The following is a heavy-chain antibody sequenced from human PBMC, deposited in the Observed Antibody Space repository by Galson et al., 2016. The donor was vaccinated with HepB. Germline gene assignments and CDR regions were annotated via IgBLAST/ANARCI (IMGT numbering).Heavy chain of an antibody. CDR3: TTGSGLPEH. Sequence: SLRLSCAVSGLTFNKAWMSWIRQAPGKRPEWVGRIQSKGDGGSTDYADSVRGRFTISRDDSQSTLYLQMTSLRIEDSAMYFCTTGSGLPEHWGQGTRVTVSS. V-gene: IGHV3-15*01. CDR2: IQSKGDGGST. CDR1: GLTFNKAW. J-gene: IGHJ4*02.